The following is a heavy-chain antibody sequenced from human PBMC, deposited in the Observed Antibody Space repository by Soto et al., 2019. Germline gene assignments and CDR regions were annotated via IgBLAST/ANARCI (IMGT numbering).Heavy chain of an antibody. D-gene: IGHD3-22*01. CDR1: GGTFSSYA. J-gene: IGHJ6*02. Sequence: GASVKVSCKASGGTFSSYAISWVRQAPGQGLEWMGGIIPIFGTANYAQKFQGRVTITADESTSTAYMELSSLRSEDTAVYYCARGIVVVLVPDYYYYGMDVWGQGTTVTVSS. V-gene: IGHV1-69*13. CDR2: IIPIFGTA. CDR3: ARGIVVVLVPDYYYYGMDV.